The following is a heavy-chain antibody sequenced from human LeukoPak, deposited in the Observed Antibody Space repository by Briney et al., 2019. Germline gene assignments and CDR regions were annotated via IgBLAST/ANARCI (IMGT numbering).Heavy chain of an antibody. CDR3: ARGGDAEYYFDY. Sequence: SETLSLTCTVSGGSISSSSYYWGWIRQPPGKGLEWIGSIYYSGSTYYNPSLKSRVTISVDTSKNQFSLKLSSVTAADTAVYYCARGGDAEYYFDYWGQGTLVTVSS. J-gene: IGHJ4*02. D-gene: IGHD2-21*02. CDR2: IYYSGST. V-gene: IGHV4-39*07. CDR1: GGSISSSSYY.